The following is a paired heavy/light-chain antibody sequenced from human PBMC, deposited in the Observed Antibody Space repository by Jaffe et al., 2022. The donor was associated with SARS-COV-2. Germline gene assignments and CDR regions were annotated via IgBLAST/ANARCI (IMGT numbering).Heavy chain of an antibody. D-gene: IGHD2-2*01. V-gene: IGHV3-23*01. CDR3: ARDPSQVGYCSGTSCYGLDS. Sequence: EVQLLESGGDLVQPGGSLRLSCAASGFTFSSYAMSWVRQAPGKGLEWVAVLSNSGGTTYYADSVKGRFTISRDNSKDTLYLQMNSLRADDTAVYFCARDPSQVGYCSGTSCYGLDSWGHGTLVTVSA. J-gene: IGHJ5*01. CDR1: GFTFSSYA. CDR2: LSNSGGTT.
Light chain of an antibody. J-gene: IGKJ1*01. Sequence: EIVLTQSPATLSLSPGERATLSCRASQSVSSYLAWYQQKPGQAPRLLIYDASKRATGIPARFSGSGSGTDFTLTISSLEPEDFAVYYCQRRSNWPPWTFGQGTKVEIK. CDR2: DAS. CDR1: QSVSSY. V-gene: IGKV3-11*01. CDR3: QRRSNWPPWT.